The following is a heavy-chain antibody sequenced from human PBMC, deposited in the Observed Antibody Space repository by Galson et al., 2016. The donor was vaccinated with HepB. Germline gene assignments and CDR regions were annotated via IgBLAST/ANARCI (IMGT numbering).Heavy chain of an antibody. CDR3: ARRDSSGNSRYSYCRMDV. V-gene: IGHV5-51*01. J-gene: IGHJ6*02. D-gene: IGHD3-22*01. Sequence: QSGAEVKKPGESLKISCQTSGYNFRNYWIAWVRQMPGKGLEWMGIIYPGDSDTRYSPSFQGQVTISVDQSISTAYLQWTNVTASDTAIYYCARRDSSGNSRYSYCRMDVWGQGTTVTVSS. CDR2: IYPGDSDT. CDR1: GYNFRNYW.